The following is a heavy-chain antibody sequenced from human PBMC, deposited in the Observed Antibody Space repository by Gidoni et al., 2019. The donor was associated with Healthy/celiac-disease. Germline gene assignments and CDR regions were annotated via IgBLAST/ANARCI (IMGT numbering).Heavy chain of an antibody. Sequence: EVQLVESGGGLIQPGGSLRLSCAASGFTVSSNYMSWVRQAPGKGLEWVSVSYSGGSTYYADSVKGRFTISRDNSKNTLYLQMNSLRAEDTAVYYCARELVGTYAPLVYYYYGMDVWGQGTTVTVSS. D-gene: IGHD3-16*01. CDR3: ARELVGTYAPLVYYYYGMDV. J-gene: IGHJ6*02. V-gene: IGHV3-53*01. CDR1: GFTVSSNY. CDR2: SYSGGST.